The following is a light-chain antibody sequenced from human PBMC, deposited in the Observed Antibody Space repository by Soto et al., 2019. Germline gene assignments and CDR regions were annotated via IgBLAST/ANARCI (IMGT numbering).Light chain of an antibody. CDR2: GAS. Sequence: EIVMTQSPATLSVSPGERATLSCRASQSVSSNLAWYQQKPGQAPRLLIYGASTRATGIPARFSGSGSGTEFTLTISSLQAEDFAIFYCQQFNNWPPITFGGGTKVDI. V-gene: IGKV3-15*01. CDR1: QSVSSN. CDR3: QQFNNWPPIT. J-gene: IGKJ4*01.